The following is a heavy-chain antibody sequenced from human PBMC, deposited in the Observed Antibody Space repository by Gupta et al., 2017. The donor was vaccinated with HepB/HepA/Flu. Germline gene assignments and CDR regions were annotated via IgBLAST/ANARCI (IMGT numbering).Heavy chain of an antibody. CDR2: IYYSGST. D-gene: IGHD1-20*01. Sequence: QLQLQESGPGLVKPSETLSLTCTVSGGSISSSSYYWGWIRQPPGKGLEWIGSIYYSGSTYYNPSLKSRVTISVDTSKNQFSLKLSSVTAADTAVYYCARSINYYYYYMDVWGKGTTVTVSS. CDR1: GGSISSSSYY. J-gene: IGHJ6*03. CDR3: ARSINYYYYYMDV. V-gene: IGHV4-39*01.